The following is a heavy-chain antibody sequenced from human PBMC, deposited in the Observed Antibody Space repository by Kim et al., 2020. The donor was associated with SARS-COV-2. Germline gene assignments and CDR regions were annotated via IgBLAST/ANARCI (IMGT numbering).Heavy chain of an antibody. CDR2: IYYSGST. V-gene: IGHV4-39*01. J-gene: IGHJ4*02. D-gene: IGHD3-10*01. CDR3: ARHWDIGYYYGSGSPLSGY. Sequence: SETLSLTCTVSGGSISSSSYYWGWIRQPPGKGLEWIGSIYYSGSTYYNPSLKSRVTISVDTSKNQFSLKLSSVTAADTAVYYCARHWDIGYYYGSGSPLSGYWGQGTLVTVSS. CDR1: GGSISSSSYY.